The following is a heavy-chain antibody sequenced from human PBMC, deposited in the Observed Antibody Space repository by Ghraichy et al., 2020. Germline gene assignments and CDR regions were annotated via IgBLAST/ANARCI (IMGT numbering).Heavy chain of an antibody. V-gene: IGHV3-21*01. Sequence: GGSLRLSCVASGLMFSPNSMNWVRQAPGKGLEWVASISSSTRYIYYADSVKGRFTISRDNAQNSLYLQMNSLRAEDTAVYYCSRGGGAGTPVLYHMDVWGLRNTGTVSS. CDR1: GLMFSPNS. CDR3: SRGGGAGTPVLYHMDV. J-gene: IGHJ6*02. CDR2: ISSSTRYI. D-gene: IGHD6-19*01.